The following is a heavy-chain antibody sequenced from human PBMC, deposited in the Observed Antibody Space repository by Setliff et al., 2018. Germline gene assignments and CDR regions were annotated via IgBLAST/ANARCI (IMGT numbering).Heavy chain of an antibody. Sequence: ASVKVSCKASGYTLTSYDINWMRQASGQGLEWMGWMNPNSGNTGYAQNFQGRVTMTRNTSISTAYMELSSLRFEDTAVYYCARGPRHNFWSGYYLVAVNYWGQGTLVTVSS. D-gene: IGHD3-3*01. CDR1: GYTLTSYD. J-gene: IGHJ4*02. V-gene: IGHV1-8*02. CDR3: ARGPRHNFWSGYYLVAVNY. CDR2: MNPNSGNT.